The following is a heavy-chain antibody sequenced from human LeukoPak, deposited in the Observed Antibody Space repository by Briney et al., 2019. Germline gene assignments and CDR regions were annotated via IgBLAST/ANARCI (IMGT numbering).Heavy chain of an antibody. CDR1: GGSINSSSDY. CDR3: ARSRDGGDYYFDL. CDR2: IYYSGRT. V-gene: IGHV4-39*01. Sequence: SETLSLTCTVSGGSINSSSDYWCWIRQPPGKGLECIGNIYYSGRTFYNPSLKSRVTMSVDTSKNQFSLKLNSVTAADTAVYYCARSRDGGDYYFDLWGRGTLVTVSS. D-gene: IGHD4-17*01. J-gene: IGHJ2*01.